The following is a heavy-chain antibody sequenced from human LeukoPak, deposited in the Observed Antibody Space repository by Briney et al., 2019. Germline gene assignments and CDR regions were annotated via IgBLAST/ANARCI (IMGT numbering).Heavy chain of an antibody. CDR3: ARDGGYCSSTNCHLDY. J-gene: IGHJ4*02. Sequence: GGSLRLSCAASGYTFSSYSMNWVRQAPGKGLEWVSYISSSSSTIYYADSVKGRFIISRDNAKKSLYLHMNSLRDEDTAVYYCARDGGYCSSTNCHLDYWGQGTLVTVSS. D-gene: IGHD2-2*01. CDR1: GYTFSSYS. V-gene: IGHV3-48*02. CDR2: ISSSSSTI.